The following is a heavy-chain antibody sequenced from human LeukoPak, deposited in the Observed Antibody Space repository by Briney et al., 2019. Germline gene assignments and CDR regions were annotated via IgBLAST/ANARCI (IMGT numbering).Heavy chain of an antibody. CDR1: GYTFTSYG. J-gene: IGHJ5*02. D-gene: IGHD2-15*01. Sequence: GASVKVSCKASGYTFTSYGISWVRQAPGQGLEWMGWISTYNGNTMSAQKLQGRVTMTTDTSTNTAYMELRSLRSDDTAVYYCAKEADSWFDPWGQGTLVTVSS. CDR3: AKEADSWFDP. CDR2: ISTYNGNT. V-gene: IGHV1-18*01.